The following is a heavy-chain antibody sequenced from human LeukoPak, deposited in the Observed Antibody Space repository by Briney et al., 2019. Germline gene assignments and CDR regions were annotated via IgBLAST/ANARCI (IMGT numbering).Heavy chain of an antibody. CDR3: ARRYCSGGSCYSFRGDWFDP. CDR1: GFTFSNFG. CDR2: IWYDGSNK. V-gene: IGHV3-33*01. Sequence: PGRSLRLSCAASGFTFSNFGMHWVRQAPGKGLEWVAVIWYDGSNKYYADPVKGRFTISRDNSKNTLYLQMNSLRAEDTAVYYCARRYCSGGSCYSFRGDWFDPWGQGTLVTVSS. J-gene: IGHJ5*02. D-gene: IGHD2-15*01.